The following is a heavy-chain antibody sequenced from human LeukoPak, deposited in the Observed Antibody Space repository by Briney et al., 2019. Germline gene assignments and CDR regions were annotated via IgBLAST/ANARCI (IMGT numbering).Heavy chain of an antibody. CDR3: ARGYYKGYYFDY. V-gene: IGHV4-59*01. Sequence: SETLSLTCTVSGGSISSYYWSWIRQPPGKGLEWIGYIYYSGSTNYNPSPKSRVTISVDTSKNQFSLKLSSVTAADTAVYYCARGYYKGYYFDYWGQGTLVTVSS. D-gene: IGHD3-10*01. CDR2: IYYSGST. J-gene: IGHJ4*02. CDR1: GGSISSYY.